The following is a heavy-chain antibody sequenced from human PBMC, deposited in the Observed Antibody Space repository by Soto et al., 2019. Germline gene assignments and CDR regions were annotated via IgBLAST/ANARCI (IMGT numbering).Heavy chain of an antibody. V-gene: IGHV1-18*01. Sequence: QVQLVQSGAEVKKPGASVKVSCKASGYSFTSYGISWVRQAPGQGLEWMGWISAYNGNTNYAQKLQGRVTMTTDTSTSTAYMELRSLRSDDTAVYYCARAVLRYFDWLLFGGDYWGQGTLVTVSS. CDR1: GYSFTSYG. D-gene: IGHD3-9*01. J-gene: IGHJ4*02. CDR2: ISAYNGNT. CDR3: ARAVLRYFDWLLFGGDY.